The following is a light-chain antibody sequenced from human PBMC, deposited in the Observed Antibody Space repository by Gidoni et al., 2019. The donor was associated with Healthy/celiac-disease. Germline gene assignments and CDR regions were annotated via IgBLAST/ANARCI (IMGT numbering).Light chain of an antibody. Sequence: DIAMTQSPLSLPVTPGEPASISCRSSQSLLHRNGYNYLDWYLQKPGQSPPLLIFLGSHRASGVPDRFSGSGAGTDFTLKSSRVVAEDVGVYYCMQALQTPLTFGGGTKVEIK. CDR1: QSLLHRNGYNY. CDR3: MQALQTPLT. CDR2: LGS. J-gene: IGKJ4*01. V-gene: IGKV2-28*01.